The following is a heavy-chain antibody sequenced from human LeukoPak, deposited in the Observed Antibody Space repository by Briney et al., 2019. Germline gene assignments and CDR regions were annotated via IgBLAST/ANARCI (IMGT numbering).Heavy chain of an antibody. CDR3: ARGTPTARLTPGY. Sequence: ASVKVSCKASGGTFSSYAISWVRQAPGQGLEWMGGIIPIFGTANYAQKFQGRVTITADESTSTAYMELSSLRSEDTAVYYCARGTPTARLTPGYWGQGTLVTVSS. CDR2: IIPIFGTA. D-gene: IGHD6-6*01. CDR1: GGTFSSYA. J-gene: IGHJ4*02. V-gene: IGHV1-69*13.